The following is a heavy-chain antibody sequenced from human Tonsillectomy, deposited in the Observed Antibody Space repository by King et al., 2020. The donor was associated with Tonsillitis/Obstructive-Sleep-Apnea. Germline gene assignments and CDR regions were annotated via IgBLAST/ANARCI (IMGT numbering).Heavy chain of an antibody. J-gene: IGHJ4*02. Sequence: VQLVESGGGVVQPGRSLRLSCAASGFTFSSYGMHWVRQAPGKGLEWVAVIWYDGSNKYYADSVKGRFTISRDNSKNTLYLQMNSLRAEDTAVYYCARATNAFMVTTDYWGQGTLVTVSS. CDR3: ARATNAFMVTTDY. D-gene: IGHD4-17*01. V-gene: IGHV3-33*01. CDR1: GFTFSSYG. CDR2: IWYDGSNK.